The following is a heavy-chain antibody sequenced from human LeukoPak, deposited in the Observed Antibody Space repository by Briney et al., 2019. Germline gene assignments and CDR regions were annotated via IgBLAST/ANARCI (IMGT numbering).Heavy chain of an antibody. Sequence: PGGSLRLSCAASGFTLSSYEMNWVRQAPGKGLEWVSYISSSDSTIYYADSVKGRFTISRDNAKNSLYLQMNSLRVEDTGVYYCVREGTGRYYYYYYMDVWGKGTTVTISS. CDR1: GFTLSSYE. CDR3: VREGTGRYYYYYYMDV. V-gene: IGHV3-48*03. J-gene: IGHJ6*03. CDR2: ISSSDSTI. D-gene: IGHD1-1*01.